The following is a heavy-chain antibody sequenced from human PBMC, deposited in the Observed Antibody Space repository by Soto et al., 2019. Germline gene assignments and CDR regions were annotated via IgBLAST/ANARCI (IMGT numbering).Heavy chain of an antibody. V-gene: IGHV3-21*01. CDR3: AREEVSRPNTYHGLDV. Sequence: EVQLVGSGGGLVKPGGSLRLSCAASGFTFNTYTMNWVRQAPGKGLEWVSSISSRSIYIYYADSVTGRFTISRDDARNSLYLQMNSLRAEDTAVYYCAREEVSRPNTYHGLDVWGQGTTVTVSS. CDR1: GFTFNTYT. CDR2: ISSRSIYI. J-gene: IGHJ6*02.